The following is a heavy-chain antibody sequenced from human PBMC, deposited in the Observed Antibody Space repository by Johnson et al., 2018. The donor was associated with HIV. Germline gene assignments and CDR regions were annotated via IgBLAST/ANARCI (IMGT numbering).Heavy chain of an antibody. D-gene: IGHD6-19*01. CDR3: TTGEQAISGQWLVRRADAFDI. Sequence: VQLVESGGGVVQPGRSLRLSCAASGFTFSSYAMHWVRQAPGKGLEWVAVISYDGRNKYYDDSVKGRFTISRDNSKNTLYLQMHSLQTEDTAVYYCTTGEQAISGQWLVRRADAFDIWGQGTMVTVSS. CDR1: GFTFSSYA. CDR2: ISYDGRNK. V-gene: IGHV3-30-3*01. J-gene: IGHJ3*02.